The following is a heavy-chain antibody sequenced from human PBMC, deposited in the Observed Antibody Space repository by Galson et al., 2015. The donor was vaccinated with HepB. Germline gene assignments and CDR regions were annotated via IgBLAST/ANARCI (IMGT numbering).Heavy chain of an antibody. CDR1: GFTFNLYV. CDR3: AKVRTIAVAGTVYFDY. CDR2: ISYDGSKK. Sequence: SLRLSCAASGFTFNLYVIYWVRQAPGKGLEWVAAISYDGSKKSYADSVKGRFTISRDNSKNTLYLQMSSLRHEDTAVYYCAKVRTIAVAGTVYFDYWGQGTLVTVSS. J-gene: IGHJ4*02. D-gene: IGHD6-13*01. V-gene: IGHV3-30*18.